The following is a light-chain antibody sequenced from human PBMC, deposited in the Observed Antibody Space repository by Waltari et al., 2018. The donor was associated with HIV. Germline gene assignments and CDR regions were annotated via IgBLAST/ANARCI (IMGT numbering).Light chain of an antibody. CDR2: TTS. CDR3: QQSYSTPPLT. CDR1: QSISSF. Sequence: DIQMTQSPSSLSASVGDRVTITCRASQSISSFLNWYQQKPGKAPKLLIYTTSNLQSGVPSRFSGSGSGTQFTLTISSLQPEDFATYYCQQSYSTPPLTFGGGTKVEIK. V-gene: IGKV1-39*01. J-gene: IGKJ4*01.